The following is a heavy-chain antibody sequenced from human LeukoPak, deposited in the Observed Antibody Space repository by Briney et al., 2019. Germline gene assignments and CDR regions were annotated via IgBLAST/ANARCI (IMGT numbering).Heavy chain of an antibody. D-gene: IGHD3-22*01. J-gene: IGHJ4*02. Sequence: SVTVTCKASGGTFSSYVISWVWLAHRPGNEWMGMILPILGIANNAKKSQGRVTTTSEESTSTDYTEQISLRTADTAADYCARVITNYYYSMEPFDYWGQGTLVTVSS. CDR2: ILPILGIA. CDR3: ARVITNYYYSMEPFDY. V-gene: IGHV1-69*04. CDR1: GGTFSSYV.